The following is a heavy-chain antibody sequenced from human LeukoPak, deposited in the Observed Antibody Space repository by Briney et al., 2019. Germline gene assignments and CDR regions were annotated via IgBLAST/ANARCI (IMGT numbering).Heavy chain of an antibody. D-gene: IGHD3-22*01. Sequence: ASVKVSCKASGYTFTGYYIHWVRQAPGQGLEWMGWINPNSGDTKYAQKFHGRVTMTRDTSISTAYMELRSLRSDDTAVYYCARGSPPRVYYDRSGYYSYYFDYWGQGTLVTVSS. J-gene: IGHJ4*02. V-gene: IGHV1-2*02. CDR2: INPNSGDT. CDR3: ARGSPPRVYYDRSGYYSYYFDY. CDR1: GYTFTGYY.